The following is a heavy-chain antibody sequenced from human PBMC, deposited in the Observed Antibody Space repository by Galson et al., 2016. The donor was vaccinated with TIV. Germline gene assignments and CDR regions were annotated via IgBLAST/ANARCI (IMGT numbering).Heavy chain of an antibody. J-gene: IGHJ4*02. V-gene: IGHV1-8*01. CDR3: ARGHYYDTSGYSFDF. D-gene: IGHD3-22*01. CDR2: MSPSNGNT. Sequence: SVKVSCKASGYTFTSFDISWIRQAPGQGLEWMGWMSPSNGNTGYAQKFRGRLTVTRHPSTTTVYMELSGLTSEDTAVYYFARGHYYDTSGYSFDFWGQGTLVTVSS. CDR1: GYTFTSFD.